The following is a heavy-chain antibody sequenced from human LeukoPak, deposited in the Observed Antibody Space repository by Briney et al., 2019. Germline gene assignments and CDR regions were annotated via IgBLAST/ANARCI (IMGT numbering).Heavy chain of an antibody. V-gene: IGHV3-23*01. CDR3: TRHVVVGATAHNWFDP. CDR1: GLSFSKYA. Sequence: GGSLRLSCAASGLSFSKYAMTWVRQAPGKGLEWVSSISGSGGSTYYADSVKGRFTISRDNSKNTLYLQMNSLRAEDTAVYYCTRHVVVGATAHNWFDPWGQGTLVTVSS. J-gene: IGHJ5*02. CDR2: ISGSGGST. D-gene: IGHD1-26*01.